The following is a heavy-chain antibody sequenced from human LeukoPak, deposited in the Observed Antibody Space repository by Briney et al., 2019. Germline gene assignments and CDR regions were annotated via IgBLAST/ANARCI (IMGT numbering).Heavy chain of an antibody. D-gene: IGHD2-2*01. Sequence: GGSLRLSCAASGFTFSSNYMSWVRRAPGKGLEWVSVIYSGGSTYYADSVKGRFTISRDNSKNTLYLQMNSLRAEDTAVYYCARDTSYCSSTSCWYYFDYWGQGTLVTVSS. J-gene: IGHJ4*02. CDR2: IYSGGST. CDR1: GFTFSSNY. V-gene: IGHV3-53*01. CDR3: ARDTSYCSSTSCWYYFDY.